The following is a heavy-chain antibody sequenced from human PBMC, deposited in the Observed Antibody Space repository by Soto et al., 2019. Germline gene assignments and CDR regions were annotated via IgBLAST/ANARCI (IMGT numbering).Heavy chain of an antibody. CDR1: GFTFGDYA. CDR2: IRSKAYGGTT. V-gene: IGHV3-49*04. D-gene: IGHD7-27*01. Sequence: EVQLVESGGGLVQPGRSLRISCTASGFTFGDYAMSWVRQAPGKGLEWVGFIRSKAYGGTTEYAASVKGRFTISRDDYKSMAYLQMNSLKTEHTAVYYCTRDYGGPLGARWGQGTLVTVSS. J-gene: IGHJ4*02. CDR3: TRDYGGPLGAR.